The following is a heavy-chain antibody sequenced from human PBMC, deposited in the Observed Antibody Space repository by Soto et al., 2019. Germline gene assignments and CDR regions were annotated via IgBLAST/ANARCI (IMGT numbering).Heavy chain of an antibody. CDR1: GYTFTSYG. CDR2: ISAYNGNT. D-gene: IGHD3-16*02. CDR3: ARGPPMITFGGVIVMEDY. V-gene: IGHV1-18*01. Sequence: SVKVSCKASGYTFTSYGISWVRQAPGQGLEWMGWISAYNGNTNYAQKLQGRVTMTTDTSTSTAYMELRSLRSDDTAVYYCARGPPMITFGGVIVMEDYWGQGTLVTVSS. J-gene: IGHJ4*02.